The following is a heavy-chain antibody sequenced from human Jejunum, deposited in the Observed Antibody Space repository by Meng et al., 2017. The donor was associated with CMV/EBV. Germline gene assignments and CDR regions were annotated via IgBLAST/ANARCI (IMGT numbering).Heavy chain of an antibody. CDR1: YTFTNND. V-gene: IGHV1-8*01. CDR2: RNPHSGNT. CDR3: ARDADYGDSSDHSFDY. J-gene: IGHJ4*02. D-gene: IGHD2-21*01. Sequence: YTFTNNDINWMRQATGQGLEWMGWRNPHSGNTSYAQKLQGRVTMTTNNSISTAYMELTSLGSEDTAVYYCARDADYGDSSDHSFDYWGQGTLVTVSS.